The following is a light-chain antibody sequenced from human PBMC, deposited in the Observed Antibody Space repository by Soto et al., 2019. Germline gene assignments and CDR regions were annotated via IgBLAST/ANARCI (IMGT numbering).Light chain of an antibody. Sequence: QSALTQPASVSGSPGQSITISCTGTSSDVGGYNYVSWYQQHPGKAPKLMIYEVSNRPSGVSNRFSGSKSGNTASLTISGLQAEDDADYYCSSYTSSRVYVFGTGTKLTVL. J-gene: IGLJ1*01. V-gene: IGLV2-14*01. CDR2: EVS. CDR1: SSDVGGYNY. CDR3: SSYTSSRVYV.